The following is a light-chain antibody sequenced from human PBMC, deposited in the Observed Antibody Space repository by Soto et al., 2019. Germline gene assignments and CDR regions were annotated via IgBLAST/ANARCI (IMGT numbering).Light chain of an antibody. CDR2: DAS. Sequence: EVVMTQSPATLSVSPGERSTLSCRASESVSRNLAWYQQKPCQAPRLLVYDASTRATGIPDRFSGGGSGTEFTLTISSLQSDDFVAHYCQQYNSWHPITFGQGTRLEIK. J-gene: IGKJ5*01. CDR1: ESVSRN. V-gene: IGKV3-15*01. CDR3: QQYNSWHPIT.